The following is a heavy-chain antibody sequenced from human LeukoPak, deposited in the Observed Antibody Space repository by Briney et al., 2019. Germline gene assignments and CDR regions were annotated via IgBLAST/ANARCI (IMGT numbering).Heavy chain of an antibody. CDR2: ISGSGYNT. V-gene: IGHV3-23*01. Sequence: GGSLRLSCGVSGFTFSSYGMSWVRQAPGKGLEWVSVISGSGYNTDYADSVKSRFTISRDNYRLYLQMNSLRPEDTAVYYCAKHSGSYFVYYFDYWGQGTLVTVAS. CDR3: AKHSGSYFVYYFDY. CDR1: GFTFSSYG. D-gene: IGHD1-26*01. J-gene: IGHJ4*02.